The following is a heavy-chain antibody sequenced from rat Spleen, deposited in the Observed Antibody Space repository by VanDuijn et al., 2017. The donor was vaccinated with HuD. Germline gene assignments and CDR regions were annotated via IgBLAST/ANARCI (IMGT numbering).Heavy chain of an antibody. J-gene: IGHJ2*01. Sequence: EVQLVESTGALVQPGRSLKLSCAASGFTFSDYNMAWVRQAPKKGLEWVATISYDGSSTYYRDSVKGRFTISRDNAKSTLYLQMDSLRSEDTATYYCATGLTTSRDYWGQGVMVTVSS. CDR2: ISYDGSST. CDR1: GFTFSDYN. CDR3: ATGLTTSRDY. V-gene: IGHV5-7*01. D-gene: IGHD1-10*01.